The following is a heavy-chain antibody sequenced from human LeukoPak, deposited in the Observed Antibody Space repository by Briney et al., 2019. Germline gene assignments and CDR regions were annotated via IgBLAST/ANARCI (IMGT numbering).Heavy chain of an antibody. Sequence: SETLSLTCTVSGGSISSSSYYWGWIRQPPGKGLEWIGSIYYSGSTYYNPSLKSRVTISVDTSKNQFSLKLSSVTAADTAVYYCARGYLRGYYYYYYMDVWGKGTTVTVSS. V-gene: IGHV4-39*01. D-gene: IGHD5-18*01. CDR3: ARGYLRGYYYYYYMDV. CDR1: GGSISSSSYY. J-gene: IGHJ6*03. CDR2: IYYSGST.